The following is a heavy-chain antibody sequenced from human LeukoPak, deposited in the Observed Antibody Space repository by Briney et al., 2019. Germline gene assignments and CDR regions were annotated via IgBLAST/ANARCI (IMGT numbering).Heavy chain of an antibody. J-gene: IGHJ4*02. CDR3: AIHESSIPY. V-gene: IGHV3-23*01. Sequence: GGSLRLSCAASGFTFSSYAMSWVRQAPGNGQEWVSGISAGSGSTYYADSVKGRFTISRDNSKNTLYLQMSSLRAEDTAIYYCAIHESSIPYWGQGTLVTVSS. CDR2: ISAGSGST. CDR1: GFTFSSYA. D-gene: IGHD1-26*01.